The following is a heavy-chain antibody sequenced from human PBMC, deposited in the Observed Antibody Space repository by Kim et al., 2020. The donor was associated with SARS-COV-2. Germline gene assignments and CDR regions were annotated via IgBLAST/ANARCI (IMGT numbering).Heavy chain of an antibody. CDR3: ARGIVGATNFDY. J-gene: IGHJ4*02. V-gene: IGHV1-69*13. D-gene: IGHD1-26*01. CDR1: GGTFSSYA. CDR2: IIPIFGTA. Sequence: SVKVSCKASGGTFSSYAISWVRQAPGQGLEWMGGIIPIFGTANYAQKFQGRVTITADESTSTAYMELSSLRSEDTAVYYCARGIVGATNFDYWGQGTLVTVSS.